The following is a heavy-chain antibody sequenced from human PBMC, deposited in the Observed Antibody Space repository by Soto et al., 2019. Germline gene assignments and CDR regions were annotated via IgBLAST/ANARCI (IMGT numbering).Heavy chain of an antibody. CDR2: IYYSGST. CDR3: ARGERYYDILTGYYPVSGYYYYGMDV. Sequence: SETLSLTCTVSGGSISSYYWSWIRQPPGKGLEWIGYIYYSGSTNYNPSLKSRVTISVDTSKNQFSLKLSSVTAADTAVYYCARGERYYDILTGYYPVSGYYYYGMDVWGQGTTVT. CDR1: GGSISSYY. J-gene: IGHJ6*02. D-gene: IGHD3-9*01. V-gene: IGHV4-59*01.